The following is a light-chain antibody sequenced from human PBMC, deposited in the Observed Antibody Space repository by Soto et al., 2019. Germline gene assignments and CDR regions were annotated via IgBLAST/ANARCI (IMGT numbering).Light chain of an antibody. CDR3: QQYNSYSWT. CDR2: DAS. CDR1: QSISSW. V-gene: IGKV1-5*01. Sequence: DIPMTQSPSTLSASVGDRVTITCRASQSISSWLAWYQQKPGKAPKLLIYDASSLESGVPSRFSGSGSGTEFTLTISNLQADDFATYYCQQYNSYSWTFGQATKVEIK. J-gene: IGKJ1*01.